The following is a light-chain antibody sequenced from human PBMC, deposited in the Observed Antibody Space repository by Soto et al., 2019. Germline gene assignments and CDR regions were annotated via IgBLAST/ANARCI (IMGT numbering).Light chain of an antibody. J-gene: IGKJ4*01. CDR2: GAS. CDR3: QQANSLPPT. Sequence: DIQMTQSPSSVSASVGDRVTITCRASQGISSWLAWYQQKPGEVPKLLVSGASNLQSGVPLRFSASGSGTDFTLTISSLQPEDFATYYCQQANSLPPTFGGGTKVEIK. CDR1: QGISSW. V-gene: IGKV1-12*01.